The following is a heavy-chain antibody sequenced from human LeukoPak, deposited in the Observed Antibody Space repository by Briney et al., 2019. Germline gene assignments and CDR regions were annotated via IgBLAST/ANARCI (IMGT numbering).Heavy chain of an antibody. CDR3: ARDRGAAGTYYLDS. CDR1: GFTFSSYG. Sequence: GGSLRLSCAASGFTFSSYGMHWVRQAPGRGLEWVAGISYDGSNKDYADSVKDRFTISRDNSKNTLYLQMNSLRAEDTAVYYCARDRGAAGTYYLDSWGQGTLVTVSS. V-gene: IGHV3-30-3*01. CDR2: ISYDGSNK. D-gene: IGHD6-13*01. J-gene: IGHJ4*02.